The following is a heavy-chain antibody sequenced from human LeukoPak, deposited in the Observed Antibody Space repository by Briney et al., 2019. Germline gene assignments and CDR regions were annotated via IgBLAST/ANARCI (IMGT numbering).Heavy chain of an antibody. Sequence: PGGSLILSCAPSEFTFSRHGMHWVRQAPGKGLEWVAIISNDGSRKYYAHSVEGRFTISRDNSKNTLYLQMDSLRAEDTAVYYCARDRAWNYFDYWGQGTLVTVSS. D-gene: IGHD3-3*01. CDR2: ISNDGSRK. CDR3: ARDRAWNYFDY. J-gene: IGHJ4*02. CDR1: EFTFSRHG. V-gene: IGHV3-30*03.